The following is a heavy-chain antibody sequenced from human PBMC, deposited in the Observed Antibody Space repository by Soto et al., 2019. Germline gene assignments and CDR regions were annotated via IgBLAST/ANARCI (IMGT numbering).Heavy chain of an antibody. CDR2: IYYSGST. D-gene: IGHD6-19*01. CDR1: GGSISSGGYY. V-gene: IGHV4-31*03. Sequence: QVQLQESGPGLVKPSQTLSLTCTVSGGSISSGGYYWSWIRQHPGKGLEWIGYIYYSGSTYYNPSLQSRVTISVDTSKNQFSLKLSSVTAADTAVYYCASLYSSGLDGGYYFDYWGQGTLVTVPS. J-gene: IGHJ4*02. CDR3: ASLYSSGLDGGYYFDY.